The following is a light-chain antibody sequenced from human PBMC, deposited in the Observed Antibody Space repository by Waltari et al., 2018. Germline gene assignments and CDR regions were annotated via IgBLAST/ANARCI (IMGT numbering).Light chain of an antibody. CDR3: QQYYSTPPMYT. CDR2: WAS. V-gene: IGKV4-1*01. Sequence: DIVMTQSPDSLAVSLGERATINCKSSQSVLYSSNNKNYLAWYQQKPGQPPKLLIYWASTRESVVPDRFSGSGSWTDFTLTISSLQAEDVAVYYCQQYYSTPPMYTFGQGTKLEIK. J-gene: IGKJ2*01. CDR1: QSVLYSSNNKNY.